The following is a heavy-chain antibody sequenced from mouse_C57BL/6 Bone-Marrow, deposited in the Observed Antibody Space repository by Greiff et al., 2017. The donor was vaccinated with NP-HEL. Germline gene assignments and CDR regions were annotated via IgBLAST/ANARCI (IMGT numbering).Heavy chain of an antibody. CDR1: GYTFTSYW. J-gene: IGHJ2*01. V-gene: IGHV1-64*01. CDR2: IHPNSGST. D-gene: IGHD1-1*02. CDR3: AREGWGDYFDY. Sequence: QVQLQQPGAELVKPGASVKLSCKASGYTFTSYWMHWVKQRPGQGLEWIGMIHPNSGSTNYNEKFKSKATLTVDKSSSTAYMQLSSLTSEDSAVYYCAREGWGDYFDYWGQGTTLTVSS.